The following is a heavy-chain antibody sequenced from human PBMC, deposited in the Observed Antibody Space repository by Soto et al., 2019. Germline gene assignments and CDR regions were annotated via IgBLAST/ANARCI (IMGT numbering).Heavy chain of an antibody. Sequence: SETLSLTCPVSGCSISSYYWSWIRQPPGKGLEWIGYIYYSGSTNYNPSLKSRVTISVDTSKNQFSLKLSSVTAADTAVYYCARDRLAAAGTRYRWFDPWGQGTLVTVSS. CDR2: IYYSGST. CDR3: ARDRLAAAGTRYRWFDP. V-gene: IGHV4-59*01. D-gene: IGHD6-13*01. J-gene: IGHJ5*02. CDR1: GCSISSYY.